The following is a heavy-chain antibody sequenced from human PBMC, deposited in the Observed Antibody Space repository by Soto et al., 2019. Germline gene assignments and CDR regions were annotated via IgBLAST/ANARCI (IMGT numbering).Heavy chain of an antibody. D-gene: IGHD2-2*01. V-gene: IGHV5-10-1*01. CDR3: ARQLYCRSNSCPDRANWFDP. CDR2: IDPSDSYT. J-gene: IGHJ5*02. CDR1: GYSFTSYC. Sequence: PGESLKISCKGSGYSFTSYCISWVRQMPGKGLEWMGRIDPSDSYTNYNPSFQGHVTISADKSISTAYLQWSSLKASDTAMYYCARQLYCRSNSCPDRANWFDPWGQGTLVTVSS.